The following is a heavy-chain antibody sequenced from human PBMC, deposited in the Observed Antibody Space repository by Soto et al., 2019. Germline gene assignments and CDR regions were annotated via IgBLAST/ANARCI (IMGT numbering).Heavy chain of an antibody. Sequence: GASVKVSCKASGYRFTSYGIGWVRQAPGQGLEWMGWINAYNGNTNYAQNLQGRLTLTTDTSTTTAYMELRSLRSNDTAIYYCAMVDVYVTPSPQDVWGQGTTVTVSS. CDR2: INAYNGNT. CDR1: GYRFTSYG. V-gene: IGHV1-18*01. D-gene: IGHD3-16*01. CDR3: AMVDVYVTPSPQDV. J-gene: IGHJ6*02.